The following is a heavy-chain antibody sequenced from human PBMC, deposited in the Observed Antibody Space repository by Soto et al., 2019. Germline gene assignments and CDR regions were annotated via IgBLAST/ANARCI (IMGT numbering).Heavy chain of an antibody. V-gene: IGHV1-18*01. Sequence: ASVKVSCKASGYTFTSYGISWVRQAPGQGLEWMGWISAYNGNTNYAQKLQGRVTMTTDTSTSTAYMELRSLRSDDTAVYYCARDYYSSSWYWFDPWGQGTLVTVSS. D-gene: IGHD6-13*01. CDR3: ARDYYSSSWYWFDP. CDR2: ISAYNGNT. CDR1: GYTFTSYG. J-gene: IGHJ5*02.